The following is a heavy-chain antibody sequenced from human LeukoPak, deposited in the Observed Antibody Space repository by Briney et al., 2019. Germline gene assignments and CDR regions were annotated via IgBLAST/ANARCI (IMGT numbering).Heavy chain of an antibody. CDR2: INPNSGDT. Sequence: SVKVSCKASGYTFTGYYMHWVRQAPGQGLEWMGWINPNSGDTNYAQKFQGRVTMTRDTSINTAYMELRRLRSDDTAVYYWARDRSPAPGRSYGRGHFDYWGQGTLVTGSS. J-gene: IGHJ4*02. CDR3: ARDRSPAPGRSYGRGHFDY. D-gene: IGHD5-18*01. V-gene: IGHV1-2*02. CDR1: GYTFTGYY.